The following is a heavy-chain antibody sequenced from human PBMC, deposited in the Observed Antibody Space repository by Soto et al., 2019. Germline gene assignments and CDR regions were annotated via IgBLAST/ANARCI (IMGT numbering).Heavy chain of an antibody. J-gene: IGHJ6*02. CDR2: ISSSSSYI. CDR3: ARDRVTRESYYGMDV. Sequence: EVQLVESGGGLVKPGGSLRLSCAASGFTFSSYSMNWVRQAPGKGLEWVSSISSSSSYIYYADSVKGRFTISRDNAKNSLYLRMNSLRAEDTAVYYCARDRVTRESYYGMDVWGQGTTVTVSS. V-gene: IGHV3-21*01. CDR1: GFTFSSYS. D-gene: IGHD2-21*02.